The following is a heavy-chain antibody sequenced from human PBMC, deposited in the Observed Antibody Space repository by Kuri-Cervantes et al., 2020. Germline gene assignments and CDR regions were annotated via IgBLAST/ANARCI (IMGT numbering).Heavy chain of an antibody. D-gene: IGHD4-11*01. CDR1: GYTFTGYY. V-gene: IGHV1-2*02. J-gene: IGHJ4*02. CDR3: ARERDTTQEILRDDYSID. CDR2: INPNSGGT. Sequence: ASVKVSCKASGYTFTGYYMHWVRQAPGQGLEWMGWINPNSGGTNYAQKFQGRVTMTRDTSISTAYMELSRLRSDDTAVYYCARERDTTQEILRDDYSIDWGQGTLVTVSS.